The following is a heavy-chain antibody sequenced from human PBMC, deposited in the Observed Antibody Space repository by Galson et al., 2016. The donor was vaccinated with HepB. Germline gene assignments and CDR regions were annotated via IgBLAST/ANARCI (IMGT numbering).Heavy chain of an antibody. CDR1: GVAVRTNY. D-gene: IGHD3-10*01. CDR2: ISYSGTA. CDR3: ARGSGSYYEYFHH. J-gene: IGHJ1*01. Sequence: SETLSLTCSVSGVAVRTNYWSWVRHLPGKGLEWLGYISYSGTADYNPSLKSRVSISMDKSKNQVSLKLNSTTAEDAAVYYCARGSGSYYEYFHHWGQGTLVTVSS. V-gene: IGHV4-59*02.